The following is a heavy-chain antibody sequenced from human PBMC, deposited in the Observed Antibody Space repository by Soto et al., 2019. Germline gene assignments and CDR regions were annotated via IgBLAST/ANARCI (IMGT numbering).Heavy chain of an antibody. CDR1: GGSFSGYY. Sequence: QVQLQQWGAGLLKPSETLSLTCAVYGGSFSGYYWSWIRQPPGKGLEWIGEINHSGSTNYKPYLKSGVPISLGTSKNQFPLKLSSVTAADTAVYYCARVFARITIFGVALPGGDFDIWGQGTMVTVSS. CDR2: INHSGST. D-gene: IGHD3-3*01. V-gene: IGHV4-34*01. J-gene: IGHJ3*02. CDR3: ARVFARITIFGVALPGGDFDI.